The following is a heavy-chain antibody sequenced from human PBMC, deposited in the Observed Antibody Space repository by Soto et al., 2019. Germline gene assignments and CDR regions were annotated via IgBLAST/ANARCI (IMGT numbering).Heavy chain of an antibody. Sequence: SVKVSCKASGGTFSSYAISWVRQAPGQGLEWMGGIIPVFGTANYAQKFQGRVTITADESTSTAYMELSSLRSEDTAVYYCARGLYSSSWYGYYYYGMDVWGQGTTVTVS. V-gene: IGHV1-69*13. CDR2: IIPVFGTA. D-gene: IGHD6-13*01. CDR3: ARGLYSSSWYGYYYYGMDV. CDR1: GGTFSSYA. J-gene: IGHJ6*02.